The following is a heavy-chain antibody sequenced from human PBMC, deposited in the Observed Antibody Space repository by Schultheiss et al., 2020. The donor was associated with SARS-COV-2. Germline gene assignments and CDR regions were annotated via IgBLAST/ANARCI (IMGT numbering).Heavy chain of an antibody. V-gene: IGHV4-34*01. CDR1: GFTFSSYA. CDR3: ARGLWNYPTFDY. J-gene: IGHJ4*02. CDR2: INHSGST. Sequence: ESLKISCAASGFTFSSYAMSWVRQPPGKGLEWIGEINHSGSTNYNPSLKSRVTISVDTSKNQFSLKLSSVTAADTAVYYCARGLWNYPTFDYWGQGTLVTVSS. D-gene: IGHD1-7*01.